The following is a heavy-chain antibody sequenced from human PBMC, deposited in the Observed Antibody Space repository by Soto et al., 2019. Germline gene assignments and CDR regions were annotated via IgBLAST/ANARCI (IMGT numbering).Heavy chain of an antibody. CDR1: GFTFSAYA. Sequence: EVQLLESGGGLVQPGGSLRLSCAASGFTFSAYAMTWVRQAPGKGLEWVSAISGSGDTIYYADSVKGRFTISRDSSKRTLYLQMNRLRAEDTAVYYCAGSGRSIYYYYGMDVWGQGTTVTVSS. CDR3: AGSGRSIYYYYGMDV. J-gene: IGHJ6*02. D-gene: IGHD3-10*01. V-gene: IGHV3-23*01. CDR2: ISGSGDTI.